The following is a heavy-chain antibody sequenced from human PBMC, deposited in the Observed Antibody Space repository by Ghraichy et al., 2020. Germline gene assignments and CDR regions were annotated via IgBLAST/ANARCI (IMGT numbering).Heavy chain of an antibody. Sequence: SETLSLTCAVSGGSISSGGYSWSWIRQPPGKGLEWIGYIYHSGSTYYNPSLKSRVTISVDMSKNQFSLKLSSVTAADTAVYYCARWGYRLRAYYFDYWGQGTLVTVSS. CDR2: IYHSGST. CDR1: GGSISSGGYS. D-gene: IGHD2-2*01. J-gene: IGHJ4*02. V-gene: IGHV4-30-2*01. CDR3: ARWGYRLRAYYFDY.